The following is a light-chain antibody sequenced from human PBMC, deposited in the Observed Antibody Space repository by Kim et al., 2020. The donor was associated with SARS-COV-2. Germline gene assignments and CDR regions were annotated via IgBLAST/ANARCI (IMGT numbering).Light chain of an antibody. CDR3: QTWGTGILV. CDR2: LNSDGSH. Sequence: QLVLTQSPSASASLGALVKLTCTLSSGHNSYAIAWHQQQPEKGPRYLMKLNSDGSHTKGDGIPDRFSGSSSGAERYLTISSLQSEDEADYYCQTWGTGILVFGGGTQLTVL. CDR1: SGHNSYA. V-gene: IGLV4-69*01. J-gene: IGLJ3*02.